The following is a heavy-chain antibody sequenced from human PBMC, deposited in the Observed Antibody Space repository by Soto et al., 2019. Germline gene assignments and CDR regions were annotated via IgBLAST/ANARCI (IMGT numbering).Heavy chain of an antibody. CDR1: GYTFTSYS. V-gene: IGHV1-3*01. CDR3: ARGGHYYGSGSYSDY. J-gene: IGHJ4*02. D-gene: IGHD3-10*01. Sequence: QVQLVQSGAEVKKPGASVKVSCKASGYTFTSYSVHWVRQAPGQRLEWMGGINPGNGNTKCSEELQGRVTIARDTSANTAYMELSSLRSEDTAVYYCARGGHYYGSGSYSDYWGQGTLVTVSS. CDR2: INPGNGNT.